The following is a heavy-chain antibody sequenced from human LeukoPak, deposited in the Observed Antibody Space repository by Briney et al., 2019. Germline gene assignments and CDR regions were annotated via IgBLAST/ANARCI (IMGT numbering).Heavy chain of an antibody. CDR1: GGSISSYY. D-gene: IGHD6-19*01. Sequence: SETLSLTCTVSGGSISSYYWSWIRQPPGKGLEWIGYIYYSGSTNYNPSLKSRVTISVDTSKNQFSLNLSSVTAADTAVYYCARRDKSSGWFYGYWGQGTLVTVSS. J-gene: IGHJ4*02. V-gene: IGHV4-59*08. CDR2: IYYSGST. CDR3: ARRDKSSGWFYGY.